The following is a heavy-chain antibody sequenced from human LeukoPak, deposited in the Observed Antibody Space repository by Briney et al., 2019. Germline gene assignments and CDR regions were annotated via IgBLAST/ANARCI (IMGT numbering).Heavy chain of an antibody. CDR1: ACSISSYY. J-gene: IGHJ4*02. CDR2: IYYSGST. Sequence: TSETLSFTCTGYACSISSYYWGWIRQPPGKGLEWIGYIYYSGSTNYNPSLKSRVTISVDTSKNQFSLKLSSVTAADTAVYYCARQSYGYFDYWGQGTLVTVSS. V-gene: IGHV4-59*08. D-gene: IGHD5-18*01. CDR3: ARQSYGYFDY.